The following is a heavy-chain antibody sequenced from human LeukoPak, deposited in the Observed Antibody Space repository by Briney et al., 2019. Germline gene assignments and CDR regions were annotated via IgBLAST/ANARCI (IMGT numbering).Heavy chain of an antibody. V-gene: IGHV1-8*01. J-gene: IGHJ6*02. CDR2: MNPNSGNT. D-gene: IGHD6-19*01. Sequence: ASVKVSCKASGYTFTSYDINWVRQATGQGLEWMGWMNPNSGNTGYAQKFQGRVTMTRNTSISTAYMELSSLRSEDTAVYYCARGKRQWLTYGMDVWGQGTTVTVSS. CDR1: GYTFTSYD. CDR3: ARGKRQWLTYGMDV.